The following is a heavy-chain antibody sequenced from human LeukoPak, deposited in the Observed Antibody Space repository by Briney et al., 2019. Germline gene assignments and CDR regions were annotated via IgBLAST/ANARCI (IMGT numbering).Heavy chain of an antibody. CDR2: MNPNSGNT. V-gene: IGHV1-8*01. D-gene: IGHD3-22*01. CDR3: AREDYYGSGSNDY. Sequence: GASVKISCKASGGTFRTFAISWVRQAPGQGLEWMGWMNPNSGNTGYAQKFQGRVTITRNTSISTAYMELSSLRSEDTAVYYCAREDYYGSGSNDYWGQGTLVTVSS. J-gene: IGHJ4*02. CDR1: GGTFRTFA.